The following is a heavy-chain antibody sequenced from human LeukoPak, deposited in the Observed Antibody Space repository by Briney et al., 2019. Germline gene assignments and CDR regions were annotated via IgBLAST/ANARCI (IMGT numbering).Heavy chain of an antibody. CDR1: GFTFSSYW. V-gene: IGHV3-7*01. CDR3: ARDLSGVTGYTYGRGIDY. Sequence: GGSLRLSCAASGFTFSSYWMSWVRQAPGKGLEWVANIKKDGSEKYYVDSVKGRFTISRDNAKTSLYLQMNSPRAEDTAVYYCARDLSGVTGYTYGRGIDYWGQGTLVTVSS. J-gene: IGHJ4*02. D-gene: IGHD5-18*01. CDR2: IKKDGSEK.